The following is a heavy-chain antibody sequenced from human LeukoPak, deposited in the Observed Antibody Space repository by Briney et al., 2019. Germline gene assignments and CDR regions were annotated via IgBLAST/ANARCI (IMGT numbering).Heavy chain of an antibody. CDR1: GGSFSGYY. V-gene: IGHV4-34*01. J-gene: IGHJ4*02. D-gene: IGHD6-19*01. CDR3: ARGKAVAGLGY. CDR2: INHSGST. Sequence: SETLSLTCAVYGGSFSGYYWSWIRQPPGKGLEWIGEINHSGSTNYNPSLKSRVTISVDTSKSQFSLKLSSVTAADTAVYYCARGKAVAGLGYWGQGTLVTVSS.